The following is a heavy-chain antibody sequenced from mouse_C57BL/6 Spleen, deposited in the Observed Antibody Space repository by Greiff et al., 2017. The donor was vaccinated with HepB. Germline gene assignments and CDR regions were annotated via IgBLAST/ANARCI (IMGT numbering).Heavy chain of an antibody. CDR3: ARSEGNYDYAMDY. CDR2: IYPGDGDT. J-gene: IGHJ4*01. Sequence: VQLQQSGAELVKPGASVKISCKASGYAFSSYWMNWVKQRPGKGLEWIGQIYPGDGDTNYNGKFKGKATLTADKSSSTAYLQLSSLTSEDSAVYFCARSEGNYDYAMDYWGQGTSVTVSS. CDR1: GYAFSSYW. V-gene: IGHV1-80*01. D-gene: IGHD2-1*01.